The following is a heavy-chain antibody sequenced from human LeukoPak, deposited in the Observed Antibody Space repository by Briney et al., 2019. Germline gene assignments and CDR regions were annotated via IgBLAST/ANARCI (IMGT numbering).Heavy chain of an antibody. CDR3: ARGAELWFGESPLDY. J-gene: IGHJ4*02. CDR2: IYSGGST. CDR1: GFTVSSNY. Sequence: GGSLRLSCAASGFTVSSNYMSWVRQAPGKGLEWVSVIYSGGSTYYADSVKGRFTISRDNSKNTLYLQMNSLRAEDTAVYYCARGAELWFGESPLDYWGQGTLVTVSS. V-gene: IGHV3-53*01. D-gene: IGHD3-10*01.